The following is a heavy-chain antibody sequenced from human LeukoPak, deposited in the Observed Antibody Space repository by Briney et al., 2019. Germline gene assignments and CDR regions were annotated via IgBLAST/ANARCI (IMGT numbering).Heavy chain of an antibody. Sequence: PGGALELSCAASGFPFSGYDMHRLRPPAGKSLEWVSGIGIPGDTYYPGSVKGRFTISRENAKNSLYLQMNSLRAGDTAVYFCARAHVAAGLAFDIWGQGTMVTVSS. D-gene: IGHD6-25*01. CDR1: GFPFSGYD. CDR2: IGIPGDT. CDR3: ARAHVAAGLAFDI. V-gene: IGHV3-13*01. J-gene: IGHJ3*02.